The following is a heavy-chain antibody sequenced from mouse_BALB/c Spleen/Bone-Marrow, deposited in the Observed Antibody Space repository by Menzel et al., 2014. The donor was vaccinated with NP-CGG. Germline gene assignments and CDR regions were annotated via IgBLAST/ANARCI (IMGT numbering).Heavy chain of an antibody. CDR3: ARNYYNGSSWSAMDY. CDR1: GYTFTSYW. CDR2: IYPGDGDT. V-gene: IGHV1-87*01. Sequence: VKLLESGAELARAGASVKLSCKASGYTFTSYWMQWVKQRPGQGLEWIGAIYPGDGDTRNTQKFKGKATLTAVKSSSTAYMQLSSLASEDSAVYYCARNYYNGSSWSAMDYWGQGTSVTVPS. D-gene: IGHD1-1*01. J-gene: IGHJ4*01.